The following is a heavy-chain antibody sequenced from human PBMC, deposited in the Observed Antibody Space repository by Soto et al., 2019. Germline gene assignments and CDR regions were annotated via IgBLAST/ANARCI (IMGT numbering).Heavy chain of an antibody. CDR1: GFTFSCYA. CDR3: AKVLNAQYRYAYPSDY. V-gene: IGHV3-23*01. CDR2: ISGSGGST. Sequence: QPGGSLRLSCAASGFTFSCYAMSWVRQAPGKGLEWVSAISGSGGSTYYADSVKGRFTISRDNSKNTLYLQMNSLRAEDTAVYYCAKVLNAQYRYAYPSDYWCQGTLLTV. J-gene: IGHJ4*02. D-gene: IGHD5-18*01.